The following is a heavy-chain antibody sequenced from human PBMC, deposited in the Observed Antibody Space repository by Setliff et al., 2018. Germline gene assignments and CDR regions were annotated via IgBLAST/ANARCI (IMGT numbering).Heavy chain of an antibody. CDR1: GFTVSSHS. J-gene: IGHJ3*01. D-gene: IGHD5-18*01. CDR3: VRDRWKVMVNKGDDAFDL. CDR2: ISSSSSYV. V-gene: IGHV3-21*01. Sequence: GGSLRLSCAASGFTVSSHSMNWVRQAPGKGLEWISCISSSSSYVYYADSVKGRFTISRDNAKNSLYLQMNILRAEDTAMYYCVRDRWKVMVNKGDDAFDLWGQGTMVTVSS.